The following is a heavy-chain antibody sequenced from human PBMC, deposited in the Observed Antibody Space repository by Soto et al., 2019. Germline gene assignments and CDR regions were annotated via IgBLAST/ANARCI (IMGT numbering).Heavy chain of an antibody. Sequence: GGSLRLSCAASGFTFSSYAMSWVRQAPGKGLEWVSAISGSGGSTYYADSVKGRFTISRDNSKNTLYLQMNSLRAEDTAVYYCAKEGCSGGSCYGQVNAFDIWGQGTMVTVSS. J-gene: IGHJ3*02. D-gene: IGHD2-15*01. CDR2: ISGSGGST. V-gene: IGHV3-23*01. CDR3: AKEGCSGGSCYGQVNAFDI. CDR1: GFTFSSYA.